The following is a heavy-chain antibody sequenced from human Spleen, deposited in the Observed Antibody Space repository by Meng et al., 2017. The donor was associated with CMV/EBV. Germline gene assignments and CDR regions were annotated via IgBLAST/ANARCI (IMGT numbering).Heavy chain of an antibody. V-gene: IGHV3-7*01. CDR1: GFTFSSYW. CDR3: ARDRYQLLWWYYYYGMDV. Sequence: GGSLRLSCAASGFTFSSYWMSWVRQAPGEGLEWVANIKQDGSEKYYVDSVKGRFTISRDNAKNSLYLQMNSLRAEDTAVYYCARDRYQLLWWYYYYGMDVWGQGTTVTVSS. D-gene: IGHD2-2*01. J-gene: IGHJ6*02. CDR2: IKQDGSEK.